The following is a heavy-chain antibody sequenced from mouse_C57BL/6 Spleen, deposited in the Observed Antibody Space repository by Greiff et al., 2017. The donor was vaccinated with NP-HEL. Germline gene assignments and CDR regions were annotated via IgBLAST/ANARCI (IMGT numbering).Heavy chain of an antibody. V-gene: IGHV3-6*01. D-gene: IGHD3-1*01. Sequence: EVKLMESGPGLVKPSQSLSLTCSVTGYSITSGYYWNWIRQFPGNKLEWMGYISYDGSNNYNPSLKNRISITRDTSKNQFFLKLNSVTTEDTATYYCARAEGLGYYAMDYWGQGTSVTVSS. J-gene: IGHJ4*01. CDR1: GYSITSGYY. CDR3: ARAEGLGYYAMDY. CDR2: ISYDGSN.